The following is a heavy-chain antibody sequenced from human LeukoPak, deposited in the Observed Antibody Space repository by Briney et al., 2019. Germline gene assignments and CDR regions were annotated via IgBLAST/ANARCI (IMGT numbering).Heavy chain of an antibody. CDR3: AGTPRWLAFDS. CDR2: IYNSGTT. V-gene: IGHV4-59*02. D-gene: IGHD6-19*01. CDR1: GASVTSNY. Sequence: SETLSLTCTVSGASVTSNYWSWIRQPPGKDLEWIGNIYNSGTTNYNPSLQSRVTISIDTSKNQFSLRLSSVTAADTAVYYCAGTPRWLAFDSWGQGTLVTVSS. J-gene: IGHJ4*02.